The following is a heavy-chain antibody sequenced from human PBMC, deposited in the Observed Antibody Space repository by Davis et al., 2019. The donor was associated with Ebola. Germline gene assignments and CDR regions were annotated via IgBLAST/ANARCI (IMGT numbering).Heavy chain of an antibody. V-gene: IGHV3-30*19. D-gene: IGHD6-6*01. CDR3: AKETNEYSSSSNDF. CDR2: VSFDGSVT. CDR1: GFTFTTYG. J-gene: IGHJ4*02. Sequence: PGGSLRLSCEASGFTFTTYGMHWVRQAPGKGLEWVAVVSFDGSVTHYGDSLRGRFAVSRDNFRNTVSLQMSSLRNEDTGVYYCAKETNEYSSSSNDFWGQGIRVTVSS.